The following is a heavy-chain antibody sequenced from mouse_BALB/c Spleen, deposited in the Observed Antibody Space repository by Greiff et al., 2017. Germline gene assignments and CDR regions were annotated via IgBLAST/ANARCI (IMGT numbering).Heavy chain of an antibody. D-gene: IGHD2-1*01. CDR3: NGVFYYGNYDY. V-gene: IGHV14-4*02. J-gene: IGHJ2*01. Sequence: VQLQQSGAELVRSGASVKLSCTASGFNIKDYYMHWVKQRPEQGLEWIGWIDPENGDTEYAPKFQGKATMTADTSSNTAYLQLSSLTSEDTAVYYCNGVFYYGNYDYWGQGTTLTVSS. CDR1: GFNIKDYY. CDR2: IDPENGDT.